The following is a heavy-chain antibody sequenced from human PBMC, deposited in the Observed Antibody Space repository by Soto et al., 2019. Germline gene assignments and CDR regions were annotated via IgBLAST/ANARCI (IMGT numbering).Heavy chain of an antibody. J-gene: IGHJ5*02. V-gene: IGHV4-39*01. CDR2: IFYLGSS. D-gene: IGHD3-3*02. Sequence: AETLFLTCTVSGDSIISSDFYWGWVRQPPGKGLEWIGSIFYLGSSYYNPSLKSRVTMSVDTSKNQFSLRLRSVTAADTALYFCARHSLALRKNNWFDPWGQGIMVTVSS. CDR3: ARHSLALRKNNWFDP. CDR1: GDSIISSDFY.